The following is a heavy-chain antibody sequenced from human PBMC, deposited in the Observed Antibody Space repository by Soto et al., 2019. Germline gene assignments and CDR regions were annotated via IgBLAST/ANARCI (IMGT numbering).Heavy chain of an antibody. V-gene: IGHV1-18*01. J-gene: IGHJ6*02. CDR1: GYTFTTYG. CDR3: AREGFYAGSGKYSYGFSPPRYYSMDV. CDR2: ISPYNDDT. Sequence: QVHLMQSGAEVKKPGSSVKVSCKASGYTFTTYGISWVRQAPGLCLEWMGWISPYNDDTVYAQNLQGSVTMTTDTSARIAYMQLRSLTPDDTAVYFCAREGFYAGSGKYSYGFSPPRYYSMDVCGQGTTVTVSS. D-gene: IGHD5-18*01.